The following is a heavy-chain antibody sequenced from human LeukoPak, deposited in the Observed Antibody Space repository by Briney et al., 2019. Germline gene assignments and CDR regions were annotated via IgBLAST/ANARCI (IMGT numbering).Heavy chain of an antibody. V-gene: IGHV4-39*07. CDR2: IYYTGTT. D-gene: IGHD2-15*01. CDR3: ARDLRYCSGGSCYTNYDY. CDR1: GASISNSSHY. Sequence: SETLSLTCIVSGASISNSSHYWGWIRQPPGKGLEWIGNIYYTGTTYYAPSLKSRVTISIDTSKSQFSLKVSSVTAADTAVYYCARDLRYCSGGSCYTNYDYWGQETLVTVSS. J-gene: IGHJ4*02.